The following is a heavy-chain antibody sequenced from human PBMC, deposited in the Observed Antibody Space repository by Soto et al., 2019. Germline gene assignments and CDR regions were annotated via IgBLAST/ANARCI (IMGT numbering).Heavy chain of an antibody. CDR2: IWYDGSNK. V-gene: IGHV3-33*01. J-gene: IGHJ6*02. D-gene: IGHD2-2*01. CDR3: ARDSADIVVVPAAPHYYYYGMDV. CDR1: GFTFSSYG. Sequence: QVQLVESGGGVVQPGRSLRLSCAASGFTFSSYGMHWVRQAPGKGLEWVAVIWYDGSNKYYADSVKGRFTISRDNSKNTLYQQMNSLRAEDTGVYYCARDSADIVVVPAAPHYYYYGMDVWGQGTTVTVS.